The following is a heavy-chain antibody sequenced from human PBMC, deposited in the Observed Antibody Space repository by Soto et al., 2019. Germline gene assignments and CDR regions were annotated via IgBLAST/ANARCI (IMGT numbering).Heavy chain of an antibody. D-gene: IGHD6-13*01. CDR1: GVSISSYY. CDR2: IYYSGNT. J-gene: IGHJ4*02. V-gene: IGHV4-59*01. Sequence: QVQLQESGPGLVKPSETLSLTCTVSGVSISSYYWSWIRQPPGKGLEWIGYIYYSGNTNYNPSLTGRVTISIDASKNQCSLELSSVTAADSAVYFCARGIGQQLPPLDWGQGTLVTVSS. CDR3: ARGIGQQLPPLD.